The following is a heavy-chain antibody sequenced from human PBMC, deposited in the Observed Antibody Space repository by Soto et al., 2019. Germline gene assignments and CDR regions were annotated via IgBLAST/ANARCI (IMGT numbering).Heavy chain of an antibody. CDR3: ARGGWKAYFMDV. V-gene: IGHV3-74*01. J-gene: IGHJ6*03. D-gene: IGHD1-1*01. Sequence: EVQLVESGGGLVQPGGSLRLSCAASGFTFSDYWMHWVRQVPGKGLVWVLRIKSDGSTTNYADVVKGRLTLYRGNAKNTVFVQWNSLRVEDTAVYYCARGGWKAYFMDVWGKGTTVSVSS. CDR2: IKSDGSTT. CDR1: GFTFSDYW.